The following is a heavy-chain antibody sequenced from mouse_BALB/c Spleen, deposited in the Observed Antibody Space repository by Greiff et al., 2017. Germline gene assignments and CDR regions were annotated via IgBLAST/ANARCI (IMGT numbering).Heavy chain of an antibody. CDR3: ARGGKGYFDV. J-gene: IGHJ1*01. CDR2: IWSGGST. Sequence: VQLQQSGPGLVQPSQSLSITCTVSGFPFNSYGVHWVRQSPGKGLEWLGVIWSGGSTDYNAACISRLSISKDNSKSQVFFKMNRLQADETAIYYCARGGKGYFDVWGAGTTVTVSS. CDR1: GFPFNSYG. V-gene: IGHV2-4-1*01.